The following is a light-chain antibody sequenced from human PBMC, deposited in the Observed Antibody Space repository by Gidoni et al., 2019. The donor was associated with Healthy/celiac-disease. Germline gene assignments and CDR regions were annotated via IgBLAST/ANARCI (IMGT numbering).Light chain of an antibody. CDR2: WAS. CDR1: QSVLYSSHNKNY. Sequence: DIVMTQSPDSLAVSLGERANINCKSSQSVLYSSHNKNYLAWYQQKPGQPPKLLIYWASTRESGVPDRFSGSGSGTDFTLTISSLQAEDVAVYYCQQYYSTPRTFGQGTKVEIK. CDR3: QQYYSTPRT. J-gene: IGKJ1*01. V-gene: IGKV4-1*01.